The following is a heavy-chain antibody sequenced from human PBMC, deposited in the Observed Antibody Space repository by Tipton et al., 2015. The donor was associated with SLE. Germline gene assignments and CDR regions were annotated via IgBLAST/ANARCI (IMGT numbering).Heavy chain of an antibody. CDR1: GGSISSSSYY. J-gene: IGHJ5*02. V-gene: IGHV4-61*01. Sequence: TLSLTCTVPGGSISSSSYYWSWIRQPPGKGLEWIGYIYYSGSTNYNPSLKSRVTISVDTSKNQFSLKLSSVTAADTAVYYCARGYCSSTSCYGVWFDPWGQGTLVTVSS. D-gene: IGHD2-2*01. CDR2: IYYSGST. CDR3: ARGYCSSTSCYGVWFDP.